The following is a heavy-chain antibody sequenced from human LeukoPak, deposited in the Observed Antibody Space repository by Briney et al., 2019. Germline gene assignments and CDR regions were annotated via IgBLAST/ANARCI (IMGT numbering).Heavy chain of an antibody. CDR3: ARDPRFGQLGN. Sequence: SETLSLTCTVSGDSINSGGYYWSWIRQPPGKGLEWIGYIYHSGSTYYNPSLKSRVTISVDRSKNQFSLKLSSVTAADTAVYYCARDPRFGQLGNWGQGTLVTVSS. CDR2: IYHSGST. J-gene: IGHJ4*02. D-gene: IGHD3-10*01. V-gene: IGHV4-30-2*01. CDR1: GDSINSGGYY.